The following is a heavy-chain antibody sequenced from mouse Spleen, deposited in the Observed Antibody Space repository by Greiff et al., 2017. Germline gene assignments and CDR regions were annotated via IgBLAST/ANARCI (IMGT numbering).Heavy chain of an antibody. CDR3: ARGLYGSSYYAMDY. Sequence: EVMLVESGGGLVKPGGSLKLSCAASGFTFSDYYMYWVRQTPEKRLEWVATISDGGSYTYYPDSVKGRFTISRDNAKNNLYLQMSSLKSEDTAMYYCARGLYGSSYYAMDYWGQGTSVTVSS. J-gene: IGHJ4*01. CDR1: GFTFSDYY. CDR2: ISDGGSYT. D-gene: IGHD1-1*01. V-gene: IGHV5-4*02.